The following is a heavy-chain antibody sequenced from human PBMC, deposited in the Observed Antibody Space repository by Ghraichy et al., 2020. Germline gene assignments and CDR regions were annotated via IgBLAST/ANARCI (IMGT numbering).Heavy chain of an antibody. D-gene: IGHD2-15*01. J-gene: IGHJ6*02. CDR2: ITSRSSRI. V-gene: IGHV3-48*02. CDR3: ARGSMVVRFYYYDGMDV. Sequence: GALNISCVGSGFTLSNYGMNWVRQSPGKGLEWVSYITSRSSRIFYADSVKGRFTVSRDSAKNSLSLQMNSLRDEDTAVYYCARGSMVVRFYYYDGMDVWGQGTTVTVSS. CDR1: GFTLSNYG.